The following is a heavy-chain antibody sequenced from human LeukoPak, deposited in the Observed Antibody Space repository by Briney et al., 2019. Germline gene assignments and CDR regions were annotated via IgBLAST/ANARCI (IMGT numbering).Heavy chain of an antibody. CDR1: GVSINSTTFH. J-gene: IGHJ4*02. Sequence: SKTLSLTCSVSGVSINSTTFHGGWLRQPPGKGPEWIGVISYSGSTYYNPSLKSRVTLSLDRSKNHFSLNLSSVTAADAAVYYCARGALDFWGQGLLVTVSS. CDR3: ARGALDF. CDR2: ISYSGST. V-gene: IGHV4-39*07.